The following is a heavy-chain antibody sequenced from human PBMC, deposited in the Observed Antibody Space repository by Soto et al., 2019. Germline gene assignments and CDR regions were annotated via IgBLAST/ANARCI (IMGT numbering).Heavy chain of an antibody. CDR1: GYTFTDYA. D-gene: IGHD2-15*01. V-gene: IGHV1-3*01. CDR2: TNVGNGNT. Sequence: GASVKVSCKASGYTFTDYAIHWVRQAPGQGLEWMGWTNVGNGNTGYSRKFQGRVTNARDMSASTAYIEVTSLTAADTAVYYCVRDSRTGCSSINCYMHWGQGTLVTVSS. CDR3: VRDSRTGCSSINCYMH. J-gene: IGHJ4*02.